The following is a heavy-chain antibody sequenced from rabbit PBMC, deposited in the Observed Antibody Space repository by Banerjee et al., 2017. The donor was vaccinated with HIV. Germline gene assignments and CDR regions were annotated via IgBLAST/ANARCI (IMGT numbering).Heavy chain of an antibody. CDR2: IYSGSSGRP. J-gene: IGHJ4*01. V-gene: IGHV1S40*01. CDR3: ARSGDGSSSAYPNYFNL. Sequence: QSLEESGGDLVKPGASLTLTCTASGFDFISNAMCWVRQAPGKGLEWIACIYSGSSGRPYYASWAKGRFTISKSSSTTVTLQMTSLTAADTATYFCARSGDGSSSAYPNYFNLWGQGTLVTVS. D-gene: IGHD1-1*01. CDR1: GFDFISNA.